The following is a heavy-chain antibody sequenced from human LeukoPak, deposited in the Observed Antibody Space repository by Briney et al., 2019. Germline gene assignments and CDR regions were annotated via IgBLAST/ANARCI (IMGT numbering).Heavy chain of an antibody. V-gene: IGHV4-59*01. D-gene: IGHD6-19*01. Sequence: SETLSLTCTASDGSINSDFWTWIRQPPGKGLEWIGYIRYSGRTSYNPSLKSRVTISIDTSKNLFSLKLRSVTTADTAIYYCARFPDVSGWPFDYWGQGTLVTVSS. CDR1: DGSINSDF. CDR3: ARFPDVSGWPFDY. CDR2: IRYSGRT. J-gene: IGHJ4*02.